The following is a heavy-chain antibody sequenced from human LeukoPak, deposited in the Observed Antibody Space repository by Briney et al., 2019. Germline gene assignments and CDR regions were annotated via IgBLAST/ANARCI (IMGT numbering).Heavy chain of an antibody. D-gene: IGHD2-8*01. J-gene: IGHJ4*02. CDR2: ISSSGSTI. CDR1: GFIFSDYY. V-gene: IGHV3-11*01. CDR3: ARDLGYCTNGVCHTRFDY. Sequence: GGSLRLSCAASGFIFSDYYMDWVRQAPGKGLEWVSYISSSGSTISYAESVKGRFTVSRDNARNSVYLQMNSLRAEDTAVYYCARDLGYCTNGVCHTRFDYWGQGTLVTVSS.